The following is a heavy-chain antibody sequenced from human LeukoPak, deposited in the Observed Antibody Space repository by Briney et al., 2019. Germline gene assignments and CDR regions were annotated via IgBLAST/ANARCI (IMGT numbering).Heavy chain of an antibody. CDR2: IYYSGST. Sequence: SETLSLTCTVPGGSISSSISYWGWIRQPPGKGLEWIATIYYSGSTYYSPSLKSRVTISVDTSKNQFSLKVTSMTAADTAVYYCARRIVGVIDAFDYWGQGALVTVSS. CDR1: GGSISSSISY. V-gene: IGHV4-39*01. D-gene: IGHD1-26*01. J-gene: IGHJ4*02. CDR3: ARRIVGVIDAFDY.